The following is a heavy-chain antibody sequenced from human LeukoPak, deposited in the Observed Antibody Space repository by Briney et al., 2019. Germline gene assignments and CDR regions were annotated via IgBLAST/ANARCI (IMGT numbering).Heavy chain of an antibody. CDR1: GGSISSYY. V-gene: IGHV4-59*01. Sequence: KPSETLSLTYTVSGGSISSYYWSWIRQPPGKGLEWIGYIYYSGSTNYNPSLKGRVTISVDTSKNQFSLKLSSVTAADTAVYYCARGSVITFGGVIVPFDYWGQGTLVTVSS. J-gene: IGHJ4*02. CDR2: IYYSGST. D-gene: IGHD3-16*02. CDR3: ARGSVITFGGVIVPFDY.